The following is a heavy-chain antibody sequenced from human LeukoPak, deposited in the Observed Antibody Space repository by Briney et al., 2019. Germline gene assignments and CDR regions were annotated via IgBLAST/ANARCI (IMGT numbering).Heavy chain of an antibody. J-gene: IGHJ4*02. CDR1: GGSISSYY. V-gene: IGHV4-59*08. CDR2: IYYSGST. D-gene: IGHD2-2*01. Sequence: SETLSLTCTVSGGSISSYYWSWIRQPPGKGLEWIGYIYYSGSTNYNPSLKSRVTISVDTSKNQFSLKLSSVTAADTAVCYCARQVGSDFDYWGQGTLVTVSS. CDR3: ARQVGSDFDY.